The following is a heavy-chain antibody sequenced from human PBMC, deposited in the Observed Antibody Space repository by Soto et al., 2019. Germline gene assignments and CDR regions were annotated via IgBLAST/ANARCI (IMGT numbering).Heavy chain of an antibody. CDR3: ARGMIIAANWFDP. V-gene: IGHV3-7*03. CDR1: GFTFTNYW. J-gene: IGHJ5*02. Sequence: GGSLRLSCAASGFTFTNYWMNWVRQAPGKGLEWVANIRQDGSENYYVDSVKGRSTISRDNAKNSLYLQMNSLRAEDTAVYYCARGMIIAANWFDPWGQGTLVTVYS. CDR2: IRQDGSEN. D-gene: IGHD6-13*01.